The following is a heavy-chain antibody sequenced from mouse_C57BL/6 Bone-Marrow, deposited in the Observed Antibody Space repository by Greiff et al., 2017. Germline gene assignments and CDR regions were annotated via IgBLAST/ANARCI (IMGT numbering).Heavy chain of an antibody. J-gene: IGHJ2*01. CDR1: GYTFTSYW. CDR3: ADDGYYPFDY. CDR2: IHPNSGST. Sequence: VKLVESGAELVKPGASVKLSCKASGYTFTSYWMHWVKQRPGQGLEWIGMIHPNSGSTNYNEKFKSKATLTVDKSSSTAYMQLSSLTSEDSAVYYCADDGYYPFDYWGQGTTLTVSS. D-gene: IGHD2-3*01. V-gene: IGHV1-64*01.